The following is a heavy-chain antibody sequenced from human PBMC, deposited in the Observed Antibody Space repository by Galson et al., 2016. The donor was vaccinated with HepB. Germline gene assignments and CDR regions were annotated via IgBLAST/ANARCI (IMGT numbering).Heavy chain of an antibody. CDR2: TNNANGNT. Sequence: SVKVSCKASGYTFTSSAIHWVRQAPGQRLEWMGWTNNANGNTEYSQSFQGRVTFTRDTSASTAYMEGSSLRSEDTAVYYCARDGGSGWSRLWWGQGTLVAVS. V-gene: IGHV1-3*04. CDR3: ARDGGSGWSRLW. CDR1: GYTFTSSA. J-gene: IGHJ4*02. D-gene: IGHD6-19*01.